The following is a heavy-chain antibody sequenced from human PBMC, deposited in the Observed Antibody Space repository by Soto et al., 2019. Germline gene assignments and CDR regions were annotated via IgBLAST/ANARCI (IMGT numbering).Heavy chain of an antibody. CDR2: ISSSSSTI. J-gene: IGHJ4*02. V-gene: IGHV3-48*02. D-gene: IGHD4-4*01. CDR3: ARDLPQMTTVTMGFDY. CDR1: GFTFSSYS. Sequence: PGRSLRLSCAASGFTFSSYSMNWVRQAPGEGLEWVSYISSSSSTIYYADSVRGRFTISRDNAKNSLYLQMNSLRDEDTAVYYCARDLPQMTTVTMGFDYWGQGTLVTVSS.